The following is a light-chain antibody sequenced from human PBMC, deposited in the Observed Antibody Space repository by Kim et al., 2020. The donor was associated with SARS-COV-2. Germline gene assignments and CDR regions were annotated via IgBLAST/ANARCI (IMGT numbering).Light chain of an antibody. CDR1: QSISSS. V-gene: IGKV3-11*01. Sequence: WSTGERATLSCRASQSISSSLAWYQQKPGQAPRLLIYDTSNRATGIPARFSGSGSGTDFTLTISSLEPEDFAIYYCQQRSNWPLTFGGGTRVDIK. CDR3: QQRSNWPLT. J-gene: IGKJ4*01. CDR2: DTS.